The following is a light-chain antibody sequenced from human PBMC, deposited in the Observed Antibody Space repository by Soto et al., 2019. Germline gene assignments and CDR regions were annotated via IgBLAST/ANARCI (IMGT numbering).Light chain of an antibody. V-gene: IGKV1D-12*01. CDR3: QQSSDLPLT. Sequence: DMEITQTPSFVSASLGDRVTIACRASQGISSWLAWYQQKPGKAPKLLIYAATILQSGVPSRFSGSESGTDFSLTISSMQPEHFANYFCQQSSDLPLTFGGGTKVDIK. J-gene: IGKJ4*01. CDR1: QGISSW. CDR2: AAT.